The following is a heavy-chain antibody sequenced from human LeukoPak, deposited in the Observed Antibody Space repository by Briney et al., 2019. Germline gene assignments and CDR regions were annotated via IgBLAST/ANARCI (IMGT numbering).Heavy chain of an antibody. D-gene: IGHD3-10*01. V-gene: IGHV3-21*01. CDR1: GFTFSSYS. CDR2: ISSSSSYI. CDR3: ARGRPDGGGFGELLPFDY. Sequence: GGSLRLSCAASGFTFSSYSMNWVRQAPGKGLEWVSSISSSSSYIYYADSVKGRFTISRDNAKNSLYLQMNSLRAEDTAVYYCARGRPDGGGFGELLPFDYWGQGTLVTVSS. J-gene: IGHJ4*02.